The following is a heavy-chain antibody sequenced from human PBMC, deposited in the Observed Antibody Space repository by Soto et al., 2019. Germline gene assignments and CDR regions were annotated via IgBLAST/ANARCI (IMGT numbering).Heavy chain of an antibody. D-gene: IGHD1-1*01. V-gene: IGHV1-2*04. CDR3: ARTKLDRRGEYFQL. J-gene: IGHJ1*01. CDR1: GYTFTGYY. CDR2: INSNSGGT. Sequence: ASVKVSCKASGYTFTGYYMHWVRQAPGQGLEWMGWINSNSGGTNYAQKFQGWVTMTRDTSTSTAYMELSRLRSDDTAVYYCARTKLDRRGEYFQLWGQGTLVTVSS.